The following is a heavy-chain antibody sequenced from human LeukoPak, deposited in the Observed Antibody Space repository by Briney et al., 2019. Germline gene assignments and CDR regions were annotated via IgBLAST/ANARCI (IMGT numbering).Heavy chain of an antibody. D-gene: IGHD3-10*01. Sequence: GSLRLSCAAPGFTFSRYWMHWVRQAPGKGLVWVSRINNDGSSTTYADSVKGRFTMSRDNSKNTLYLEMRSLRVEDTAIYYCVKDPQLSGSHWGQGTLVTVSS. V-gene: IGHV3-74*01. CDR3: VKDPQLSGSH. CDR2: INNDGSST. J-gene: IGHJ4*02. CDR1: GFTFSRYW.